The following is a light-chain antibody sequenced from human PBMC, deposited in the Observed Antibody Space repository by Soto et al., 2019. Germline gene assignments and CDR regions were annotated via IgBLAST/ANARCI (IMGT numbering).Light chain of an antibody. J-gene: IGLJ2*01. CDR2: DVS. Sequence: QSALTQPPSVSGSPGQSVTISCTGTSSDVGAYNYVSWYQQHPGKAPKLIIYDVSKRPSGVPDRFSASKSGNTASLTISGLQAEDEADYYCCSYAVSITFVFGGGTQLTVL. V-gene: IGLV2-11*01. CDR1: SSDVGAYNY. CDR3: CSYAVSITFV.